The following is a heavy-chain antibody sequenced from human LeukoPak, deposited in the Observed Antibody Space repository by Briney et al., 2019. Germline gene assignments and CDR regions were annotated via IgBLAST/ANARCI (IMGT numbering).Heavy chain of an antibody. Sequence: PGGSLRLSCAASGFTFSSYAMIWVRQAPGKGLEWVSAISGSGGSTYYADSVEGRFTISRDNSKNTLYLQMNSLRAEDTAVYYCAKDGGATQAWYFDLWGRGTLVTVSS. CDR1: GFTFSSYA. CDR2: ISGSGGST. CDR3: AKDGGATQAWYFDL. D-gene: IGHD1-26*01. V-gene: IGHV3-23*01. J-gene: IGHJ2*01.